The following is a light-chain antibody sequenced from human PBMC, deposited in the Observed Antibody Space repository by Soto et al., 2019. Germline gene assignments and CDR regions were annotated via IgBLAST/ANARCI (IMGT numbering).Light chain of an antibody. CDR2: AVS. J-gene: IGLJ1*01. CDR1: SSDVGLYDY. Sequence: QSVLAQPASVSGPPGQSITISCTGTSSDVGLYDYVSWYQQHPGKAPQLMIYAVSNRPSGVSNRFSASRSGNTASLFISGLQAEDEADYYCSSYTSDSSDVFGSGTKVTVL. CDR3: SSYTSDSSDV. V-gene: IGLV2-14*01.